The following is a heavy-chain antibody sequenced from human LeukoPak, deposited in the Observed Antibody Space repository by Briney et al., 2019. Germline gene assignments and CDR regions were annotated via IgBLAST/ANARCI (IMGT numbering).Heavy chain of an antibody. J-gene: IGHJ5*02. CDR1: GGSISSYY. CDR3: PGLSGIHRGILDP. Sequence: TSETLSLTCTVSGGSISSYYWSWIRQPPGKGLEWIGYIYYSGSTNYNPSLKSRVTISVDTSKNQFSLKLSSVTAADTAVYYCPGLSGIHRGILDPWAREPWSPSPQ. V-gene: IGHV4-59*08. D-gene: IGHD3-10*01. CDR2: IYYSGST.